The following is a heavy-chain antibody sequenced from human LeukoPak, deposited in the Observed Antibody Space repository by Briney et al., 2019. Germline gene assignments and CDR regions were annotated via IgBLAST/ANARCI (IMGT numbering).Heavy chain of an antibody. J-gene: IGHJ4*02. Sequence: AGGSLRLSCAASGFTFVSCTMRWVRQAPGKGLEWVSAIGGSGTDTYYADSVKGRFTISRDNSKNTLYLQMNSLRVEDTAVYYCAKARQPTQSYFVYWGQGTLVTVSS. CDR3: AKARQPTQSYFVY. V-gene: IGHV3-23*01. CDR1: GFTFVSCT. CDR2: IGGSGTDT.